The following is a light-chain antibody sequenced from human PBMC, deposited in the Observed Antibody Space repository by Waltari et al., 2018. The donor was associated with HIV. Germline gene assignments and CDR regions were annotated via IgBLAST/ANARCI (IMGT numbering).Light chain of an antibody. Sequence: QSALTQPASVSGSPGQSITISCTGTSSDVGGYNYVSWYQQHPGKAPNLMIYDVSNRPAWVSKRFSGSKSGNTASLTISGLQAEDEADYYCSSYTSNITRVFGGGTKLTVL. J-gene: IGLJ3*02. CDR2: DVS. CDR3: SSYTSNITRV. V-gene: IGLV2-14*03. CDR1: SSDVGGYNY.